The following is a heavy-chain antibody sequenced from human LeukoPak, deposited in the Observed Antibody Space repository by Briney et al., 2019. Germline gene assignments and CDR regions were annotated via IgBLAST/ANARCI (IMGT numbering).Heavy chain of an antibody. D-gene: IGHD6-13*01. Sequence: SETLSLTCTVSGGSISSYYWSWIRQPPGKGLEWIGYIYYSGSTNYNPSLKSRVTISVDTSKNQFSLKLSSVTAADTAVYYCASLAAAGGVDYWGQGTLITVSP. CDR2: IYYSGST. CDR3: ASLAAAGGVDY. V-gene: IGHV4-59*01. CDR1: GGSISSYY. J-gene: IGHJ4*02.